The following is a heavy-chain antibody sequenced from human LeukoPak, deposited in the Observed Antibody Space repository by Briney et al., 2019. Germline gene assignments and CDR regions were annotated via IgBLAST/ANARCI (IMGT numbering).Heavy chain of an antibody. Sequence: ASVKVSCKASGGTFSSYAISWVRQAPGQGLEWMGIINPSGGSTSYAQKFQGRVTMTRDTSTSTVYMELSSLRSEDTAVYYCARDDEFGSSWSYFDYWGQGTLVTVSS. V-gene: IGHV1-46*01. J-gene: IGHJ4*02. CDR1: GGTFSSYA. CDR2: INPSGGST. D-gene: IGHD6-13*01. CDR3: ARDDEFGSSWSYFDY.